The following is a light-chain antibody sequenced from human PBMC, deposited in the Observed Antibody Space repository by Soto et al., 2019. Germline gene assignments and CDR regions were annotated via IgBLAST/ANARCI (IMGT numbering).Light chain of an antibody. CDR3: QQYNNWPPVT. CDR1: QSVSSN. CDR2: GAS. Sequence: EIVLTQSPAALSVSQGERATLSCRASQSVSSNLAWYQQKPGQAPRLLIYGASTRATGIPARFSGSGSGTEFTLTISSLQSEDFAVYYCQQYNNWPPVTFGQGTRLEIK. J-gene: IGKJ5*01. V-gene: IGKV3-15*01.